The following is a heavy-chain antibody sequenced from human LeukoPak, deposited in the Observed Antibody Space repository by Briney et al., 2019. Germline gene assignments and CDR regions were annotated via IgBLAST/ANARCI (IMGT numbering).Heavy chain of an antibody. CDR2: ISDRGST. Sequence: SETLSLTCTVSGGSISSGVYYWSWIRQHPGKGLEWVGYISDRGSTYYNPSLKSRVTVSVDTSKSQFSLKVSSVTAADTVVYYCARGARMTFDYWGQGTLVTVSS. V-gene: IGHV4-31*03. J-gene: IGHJ4*02. CDR1: GGSISSGVYY. CDR3: ARGARMTFDY. D-gene: IGHD4/OR15-4a*01.